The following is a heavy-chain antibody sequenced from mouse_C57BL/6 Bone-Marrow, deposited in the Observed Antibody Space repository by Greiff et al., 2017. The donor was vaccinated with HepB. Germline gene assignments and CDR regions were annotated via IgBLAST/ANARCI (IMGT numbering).Heavy chain of an antibody. J-gene: IGHJ1*03. Sequence: DVKLVESGGGLVKPGGSLKLSCAASGFTFSSYTMSWVRQTPEKRLEWVATISGGGGNTYYPDSVKGRFTISRDNAKNTLYLQMSSLRSEDTALYYCARHIGYEYYWYFDVWGTGTTVTVSS. CDR3: ARHIGYEYYWYFDV. CDR2: ISGGGGNT. D-gene: IGHD6-5*01. CDR1: GFTFSSYT. V-gene: IGHV5-9*01.